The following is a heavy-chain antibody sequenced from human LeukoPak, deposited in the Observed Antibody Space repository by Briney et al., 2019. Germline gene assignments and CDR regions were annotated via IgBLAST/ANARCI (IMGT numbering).Heavy chain of an antibody. CDR2: IYFSGNT. D-gene: IGHD3-10*01. Sequence: SETLSLTCTVAGGSIRSNSYYWGWVRQPPGKGLEWIGSIYFSGNTYYNPSLKSRVTISVDTYKNQFSLKLSSVTAAAPAVYYCATGSSRYYYYMDVWGKGTTITVSS. J-gene: IGHJ6*03. CDR1: GGSIRSNSYY. V-gene: IGHV4-39*01. CDR3: ATGSSRYYYYMDV.